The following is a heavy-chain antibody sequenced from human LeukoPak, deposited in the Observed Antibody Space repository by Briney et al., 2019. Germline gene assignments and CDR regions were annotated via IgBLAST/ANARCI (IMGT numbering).Heavy chain of an antibody. CDR1: GFTFSSYG. D-gene: IGHD2-15*01. Sequence: PGGSLRLSCAASGFTFSSYGMHWVRQAPGKGLEWVAVIWYDGSNEYYADSVKGRFTISRDNSKNTLYVQMNSLRAGDTAVYYCAREVDCSGGRCYRGEFDYWGQGTLVTVSS. V-gene: IGHV3-33*01. CDR2: IWYDGSNE. CDR3: AREVDCSGGRCYRGEFDY. J-gene: IGHJ4*02.